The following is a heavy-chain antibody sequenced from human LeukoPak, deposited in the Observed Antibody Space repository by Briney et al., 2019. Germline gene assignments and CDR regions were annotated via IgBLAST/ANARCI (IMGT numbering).Heavy chain of an antibody. CDR3: ARASGIVGAIGDY. CDR1: GHSFTSYW. J-gene: IGHJ4*02. CDR2: IYPGDSDT. V-gene: IGHV5-51*01. Sequence: GESLKISCKGSGHSFTSYWIGWVRQMPGKGLEWMGIIYPGDSDTRYSPSFEGQVTISADKSISTAYLQWSSLKASDTAMYYCARASGIVGAIGDYWGQGTLVTVSS. D-gene: IGHD1-26*01.